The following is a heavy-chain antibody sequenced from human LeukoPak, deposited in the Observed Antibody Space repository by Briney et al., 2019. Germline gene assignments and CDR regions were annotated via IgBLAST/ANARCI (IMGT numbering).Heavy chain of an antibody. CDR2: MNPNSGNT. V-gene: IGHV1-8*03. D-gene: IGHD6-6*01. CDR3: ARDSSSSDAFDI. Sequence: ASVTVSCKASGYTFTSYDINWVRQATGQGLEWMGWMNPNSGNTGYAQKFQGRVTITRNTSISTAYMELSSLRSEDTAVYYCARDSSSSDAFDIWGQGTMVTVSS. CDR1: GYTFTSYD. J-gene: IGHJ3*02.